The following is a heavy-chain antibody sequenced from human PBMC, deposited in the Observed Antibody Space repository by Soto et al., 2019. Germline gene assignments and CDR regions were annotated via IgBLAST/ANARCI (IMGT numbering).Heavy chain of an antibody. V-gene: IGHV4-59*01. CDR2: VYSSGASA. CDR3: ARANFPGSGWYGYYYYGMDV. Sequence: SEALSLTCTVSNGSMNPYYWNWIRQPPGKGLEWIAYVYSSGASATYNPSLKSRVTISVDTSKNQFSLKLTSVIAADTAVYYCARANFPGSGWYGYYYYGMDVWGQGTTVTVS. D-gene: IGHD6-19*01. CDR1: NGSMNPYY. J-gene: IGHJ6*02.